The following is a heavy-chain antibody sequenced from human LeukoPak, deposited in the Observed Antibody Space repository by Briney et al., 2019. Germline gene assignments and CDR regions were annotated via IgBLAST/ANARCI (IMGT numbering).Heavy chain of an antibody. V-gene: IGHV1-46*01. CDR3: ARDLSYGDYDGTFAY. CDR1: GYTFTRYY. Sequence: ASVKVSCKASGYTFTRYYMHWVRHAPGQGLEWMGIINPSAGSTKYAQKFQGRVTMTRDTSTSTVYMELSSLGSEDTAVYYCARDLSYGDYDGTFAYWGQGTLVTVSS. J-gene: IGHJ4*02. CDR2: INPSAGST. D-gene: IGHD4-17*01.